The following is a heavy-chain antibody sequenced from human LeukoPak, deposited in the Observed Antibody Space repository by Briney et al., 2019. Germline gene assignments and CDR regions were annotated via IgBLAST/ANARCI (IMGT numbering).Heavy chain of an antibody. CDR3: AKEKVVVVPAATLDY. Sequence: TGGSLRLSCAASGFTFSNYGTHWVRQAPGKGLEGVTVISYHGSYKYYSDSVKGRFTISRDNSKNTLYLQMNSLRAEDTAVYYSAKEKVVVVPAATLDYWGQGTLVTVSS. CDR2: ISYHGSYK. J-gene: IGHJ4*02. CDR1: GFTFSNYG. D-gene: IGHD2-2*01. V-gene: IGHV3-30*18.